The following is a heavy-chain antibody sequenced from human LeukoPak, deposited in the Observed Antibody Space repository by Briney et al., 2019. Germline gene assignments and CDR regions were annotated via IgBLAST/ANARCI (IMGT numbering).Heavy chain of an antibody. D-gene: IGHD3-10*01. CDR1: GGSIRCYY. V-gene: IGHV4-59*08. J-gene: IGHJ4*02. Sequence: SETLSLTCTVSGGSIRCYYWSWIRQPPGKGLEWIGYIYYSGSTNYNPSLKSRVTISVDTSKNQFSLKLSSVTAADTAVYYCARQGAGVPFDYWGRGTLVTVSS. CDR2: IYYSGST. CDR3: ARQGAGVPFDY.